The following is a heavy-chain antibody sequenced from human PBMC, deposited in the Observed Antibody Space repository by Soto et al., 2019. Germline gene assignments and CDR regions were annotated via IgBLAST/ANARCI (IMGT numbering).Heavy chain of an antibody. CDR2: IKSKTDGGTT. CDR3: TTLITMIVVFGYGMDV. CDR1: GFTFSNAW. V-gene: IGHV3-15*07. Sequence: GGSLRLSCAASGFTFSNAWINWVRQGPGKGLEWVGRIKSKTDGGTTDSAAPVKGRFTISRDDSKNTLYLQMNSLKTEDTAVYYCTTLITMIVVFGYGMDVWGQGTTLTVSS. J-gene: IGHJ6*02. D-gene: IGHD3-22*01.